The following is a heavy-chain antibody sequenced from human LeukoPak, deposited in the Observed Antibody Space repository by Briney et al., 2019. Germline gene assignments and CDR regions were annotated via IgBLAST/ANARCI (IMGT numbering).Heavy chain of an antibody. CDR3: ATGPYGSYLSLFDY. CDR2: FDPEDGET. D-gene: IGHD1-26*01. CDR1: GYTLTELS. V-gene: IGHV1-24*01. J-gene: IGHJ4*02. Sequence: ASVKVSCKVSGYTLTELSMHWVRQAPGKGLEWMGGFDPEDGETIYAQKFQGRVTMTEDTSTDTAYMELSSLRSEDTAVYYCATGPYGSYLSLFDYWGQGTLVTVSS.